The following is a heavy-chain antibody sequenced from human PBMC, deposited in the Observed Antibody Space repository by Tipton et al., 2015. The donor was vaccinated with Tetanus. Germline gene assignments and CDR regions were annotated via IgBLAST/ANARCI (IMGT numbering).Heavy chain of an antibody. CDR3: ARDGDSSGYYYDD. V-gene: IGHV4-30-4*01. D-gene: IGHD3-22*01. Sequence: TLSLTYTVSGGSISSGDYYWSWIRQPPGKGLEWIGYIYYSGSTYYNPSLKSRVTISVDTSKNQFSLKLSSVTAADTAVYYCARDGDSSGYYYDDWGQGTLVTVSS. J-gene: IGHJ4*02. CDR2: IYYSGST. CDR1: GGSISSGDYY.